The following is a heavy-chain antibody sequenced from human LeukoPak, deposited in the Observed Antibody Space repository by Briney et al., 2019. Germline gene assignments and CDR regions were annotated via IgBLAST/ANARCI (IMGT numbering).Heavy chain of an antibody. CDR1: GLSLTTTGVG. Sequence: SGPTLVNPTQTLTLTCTFSGLSLTTTGVGVTWVRQPPGKALEWLALIYWNDDKYYSPSLKTRLTIAKDTSKNQVVLTMTNMDPVDTATYYCAHDRAGIGFDPWGQGTLVTVSS. CDR3: AHDRAGIGFDP. CDR2: IYWNDDK. V-gene: IGHV2-5*01. J-gene: IGHJ5*02.